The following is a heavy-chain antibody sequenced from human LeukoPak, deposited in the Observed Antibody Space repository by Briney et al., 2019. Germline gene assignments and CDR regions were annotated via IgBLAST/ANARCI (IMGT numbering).Heavy chain of an antibody. D-gene: IGHD3-22*01. CDR2: ISSSSSYI. CDR3: ARDEHSTNYYDSSGYSAEYFQH. CDR1: GFTFSSYS. J-gene: IGHJ1*01. V-gene: IGHV3-21*01. Sequence: GGSLRLSCAASGFTFSSYSMNWVRQAPAKGLEWVSSISSSSSYIYYANSVKGRFTISRDNAKNSLYLQMNSLRAEDTAVYYCARDEHSTNYYDSSGYSAEYFQHWGQGTLVTVSS.